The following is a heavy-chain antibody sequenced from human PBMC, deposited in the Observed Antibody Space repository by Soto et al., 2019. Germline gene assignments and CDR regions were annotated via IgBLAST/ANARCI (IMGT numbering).Heavy chain of an antibody. V-gene: IGHV4-4*02. CDR3: VRVPENYGGAFDI. Sequence: SETLSLTCAVSGGSINSNNWWSWVRQSPGKGLEGIGEIHHSGSTDYNPSLNSRVTVSVDQSKNQFSLNVSSVAAADSAIYYCVRVPENYGGAFDIWVLGTMVTVSS. D-gene: IGHD4-17*01. CDR1: GGSINSNNW. J-gene: IGHJ3*02. CDR2: IHHSGST.